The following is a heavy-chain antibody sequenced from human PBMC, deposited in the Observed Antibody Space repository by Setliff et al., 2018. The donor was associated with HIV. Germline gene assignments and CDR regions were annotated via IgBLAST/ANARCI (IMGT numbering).Heavy chain of an antibody. CDR3: AKAASNLAAAGGPLDM. V-gene: IGHV3-23*01. J-gene: IGHJ3*02. Sequence: GESLKISCVASGLTLSSYAMNWVRQAPGKGLEWLSGISNTGSSTYYGDSVKGRFTISGDKSRNIVFLQMKSLRVEDTALYYCAKAASNLAAAGGPLDMWGPGTVVTVSS. CDR1: GLTLSSYA. CDR2: ISNTGSST. D-gene: IGHD6-13*01.